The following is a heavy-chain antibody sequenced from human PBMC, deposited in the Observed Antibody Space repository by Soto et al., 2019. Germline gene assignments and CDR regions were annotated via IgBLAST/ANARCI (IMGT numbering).Heavy chain of an antibody. J-gene: IGHJ4*02. CDR2: IYYSGST. V-gene: IGHV4-31*03. CDR1: GGSISSGGYY. Sequence: LSLTCPVSGGSISSGGYYWSWIRQHPGKGLEWIGYIYYSGSTYYNPSLKSRVTISVDTSKNQFSLKLSSVTAADTAVYYCARDLRKYYFDYWGQGTLVTVSS. CDR3: ARDLRKYYFDY.